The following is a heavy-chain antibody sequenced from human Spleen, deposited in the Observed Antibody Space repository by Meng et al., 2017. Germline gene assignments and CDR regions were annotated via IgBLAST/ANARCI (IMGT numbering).Heavy chain of an antibody. CDR1: GGSFSGYY. CDR3: AGGAVVTLIFYHAMDV. CDR2: INHSGST. Sequence: SETLSLTCAVPGGSFSGYYWSWIRQPPGKGLEWIAEINHSGSTNYNPSLKSRVTISVDTSENQFSLKLSSVTAADTAVYYCAGGAVVTLIFYHAMDVWGQGTTVTVSS. D-gene: IGHD2-21*02. V-gene: IGHV4-34*01. J-gene: IGHJ6*02.